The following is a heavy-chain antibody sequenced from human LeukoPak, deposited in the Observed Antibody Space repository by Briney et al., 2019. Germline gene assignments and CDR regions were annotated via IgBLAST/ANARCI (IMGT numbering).Heavy chain of an antibody. J-gene: IGHJ4*02. CDR2: ISGSGGNT. Sequence: PGGTLRLSCAASGFTFSNYGMSWFRQAPGKGLEWVSAISGSGGNTYYADSLKGRFTISRDNSKNTLYLQMNGLRAEDTAVYYCAKFLKEYSSSSGYFDYWGQGTLVTVSS. D-gene: IGHD6-6*01. V-gene: IGHV3-23*01. CDR1: GFTFSNYG. CDR3: AKFLKEYSSSSGYFDY.